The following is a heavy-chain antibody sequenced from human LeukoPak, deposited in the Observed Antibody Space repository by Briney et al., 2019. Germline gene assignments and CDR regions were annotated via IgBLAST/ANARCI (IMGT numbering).Heavy chain of an antibody. CDR1: GASITSADYY. D-gene: IGHD4-23*01. CDR3: ARHRTTVVTRWFDP. J-gene: IGHJ5*02. V-gene: IGHV4-39*01. Sequence: SETLSLTCTVSGASITSADYYWGWIRQPPGKGLEWIGSVLFTGDTYYTPSLKSRVSISIHTSNKQFSLNLSSVTAADAGTYYCARHRTTVVTRWFDPWGQGTLVTVSS. CDR2: VLFTGDT.